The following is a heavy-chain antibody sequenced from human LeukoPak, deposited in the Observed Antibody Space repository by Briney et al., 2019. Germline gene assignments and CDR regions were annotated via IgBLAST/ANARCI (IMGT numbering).Heavy chain of an antibody. Sequence: GGSLRLSCAASGFTFTTYAMHWVRQAPGKGLEWVAVISYDGSNKHYADSVKGRFTISRDNSKNTLYLQMNSLRSEDTAVYYCARERDYARNYYYYGMDVWGQGTTVTVSS. D-gene: IGHD3-16*01. CDR1: GFTFTTYA. CDR3: ARERDYARNYYYYGMDV. V-gene: IGHV3-30-3*01. CDR2: ISYDGSNK. J-gene: IGHJ6*02.